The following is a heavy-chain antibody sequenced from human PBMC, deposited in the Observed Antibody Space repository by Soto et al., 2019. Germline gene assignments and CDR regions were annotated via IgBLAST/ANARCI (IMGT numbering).Heavy chain of an antibody. J-gene: IGHJ3*02. CDR1: GITLSDFY. CDR2: ISPGSNYR. D-gene: IGHD6-19*01. CDR3: ARSSGWYEADAFDM. V-gene: IGHV3-11*06. Sequence: QVQLVESGGGLVKPGGSLRLSCAASGITLSDFYMTWVRQAPGQGLEWLSYISPGSNYREYADSVKGRHIISRDNAKNSLYLQMNSLRDEDTAIYFCARSSGWYEADAFDMWGQGTMVTVSA.